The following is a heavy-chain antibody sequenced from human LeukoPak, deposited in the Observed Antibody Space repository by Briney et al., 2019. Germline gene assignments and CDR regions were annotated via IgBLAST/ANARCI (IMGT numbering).Heavy chain of an antibody. CDR1: GDSVSSKSAA. CDR3: ARVVDTYYDFWSGFNWFDP. V-gene: IGHV6-1*01. CDR2: TFYSSKWHN. J-gene: IGHJ5*02. Sequence: SQTLLLTRAISGDSVSSKSAAWDWVRQSPSRGLEWLGRTFYSSKWHNDYAVSVKSRITINQDTSKNQFSLQLTSVTPEDTAVYYCARVVDTYYDFWSGFNWFDPWGQGT. D-gene: IGHD3-3*01.